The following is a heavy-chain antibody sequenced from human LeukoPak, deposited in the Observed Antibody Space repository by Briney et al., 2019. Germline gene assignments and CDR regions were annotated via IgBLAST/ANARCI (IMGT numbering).Heavy chain of an antibody. D-gene: IGHD3-3*01. V-gene: IGHV3-74*01. CDR3: ARDSPFFLSPGAFDI. J-gene: IGHJ3*02. CDR2: INTDGSST. CDR1: GFTFSSYW. Sequence: PGGSLRLSCAASGFTFSSYWMHWVRQAPGKGLVWVSRINTDGSSTSYADSVKGRFTISRDNAKNTLYLQMNSLRAEDTAVYYCARDSPFFLSPGAFDIWGQGTMVTVSS.